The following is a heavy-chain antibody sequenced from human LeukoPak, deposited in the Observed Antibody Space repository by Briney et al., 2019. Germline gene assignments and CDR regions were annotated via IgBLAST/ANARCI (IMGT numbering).Heavy chain of an antibody. V-gene: IGHV3-20*04. D-gene: IGHD2-2*02. CDR3: ARASRYCSSTSCYIRGAFDI. CDR2: INWNGGST. Sequence: GGSLRLSCAASGFTFDDYGMSWVRQAPGKGLEWVSGINWNGGSTGYADSVKGRFTISRDNAKNSLYLQMNSLRAEDTALYYCARASRYCSSTSCYIRGAFDIWGQGTMVTVSS. J-gene: IGHJ3*02. CDR1: GFTFDDYG.